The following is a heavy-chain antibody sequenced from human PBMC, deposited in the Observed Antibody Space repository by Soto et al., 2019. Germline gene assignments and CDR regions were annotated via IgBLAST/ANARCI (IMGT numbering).Heavy chain of an antibody. D-gene: IGHD3-16*01. V-gene: IGHV3-30-3*01. Sequence: GGSLRLSCAASGFIFRNYSMHWVRQAPGKGLEWVAVISYDGSNKYFADSVRGRFTISRDNSKNTLYLQMNSLRAEDTAVYYCAREDYGEHYFDYWGQGTLVTVSS. CDR3: AREDYGEHYFDY. CDR2: ISYDGSNK. CDR1: GFIFRNYS. J-gene: IGHJ4*02.